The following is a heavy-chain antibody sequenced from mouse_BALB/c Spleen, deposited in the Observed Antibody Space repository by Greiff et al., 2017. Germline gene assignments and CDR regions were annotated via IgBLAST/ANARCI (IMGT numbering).Heavy chain of an antibody. V-gene: IGHV1-31*01. CDR1: GYSFTGYY. CDR2: INPYNGAT. D-gene: IGHD1-1*01. J-gene: IGHJ4*01. Sequence: VQLKESGPELVKPGASVKISCKASGYSFTGYYMHWVKQSHVKSLEWIGRINPYNGATSYNQNFKDKASLTVDKSSSTAYMELHSLTSEDSAVYYCARKGIFTTVVAKAMDYWGQGTSVTVSS. CDR3: ARKGIFTTVVAKAMDY.